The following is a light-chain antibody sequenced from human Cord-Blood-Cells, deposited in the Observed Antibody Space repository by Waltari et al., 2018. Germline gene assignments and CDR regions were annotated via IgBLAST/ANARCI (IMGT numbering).Light chain of an antibody. CDR1: QRVRSSY. Sequence: EIALTQSPGTLPLSPGERATLSCRASQRVRSSYLAWYQQKPGQAPSLLIYGASGRATGIPDRFSCSGFGTDFALTISRLEPEDFAVYYCQQYGSSPPVVHFGPGTKVDIK. CDR3: QQYGSSPPVVH. J-gene: IGKJ3*01. V-gene: IGKV3-20*01. CDR2: GAS.